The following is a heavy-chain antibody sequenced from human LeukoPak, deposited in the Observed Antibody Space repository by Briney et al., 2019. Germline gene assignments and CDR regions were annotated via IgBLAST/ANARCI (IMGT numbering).Heavy chain of an antibody. V-gene: IGHV3-23*01. D-gene: IGHD3-10*01. Sequence: GGSLRLSCAASGFTFSSYSMNWVRQAPGKGLEWVSAISGSGGSTYYADSVKGRFTISRANSKNTLYLQMNSLRAEDTAVYYCAKEELFMVRGVNFDYWGQGTLVTVSS. CDR1: GFTFSSYS. CDR2: ISGSGGST. CDR3: AKEELFMVRGVNFDY. J-gene: IGHJ4*02.